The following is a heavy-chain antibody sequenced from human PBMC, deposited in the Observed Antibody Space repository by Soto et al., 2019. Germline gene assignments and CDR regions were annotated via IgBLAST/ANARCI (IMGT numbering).Heavy chain of an antibody. Sequence: SETLSLTCTVSGGSISSNWWSWVRQPPGKGLEWIGEIYHSGSTNYNPSLKSRVTISVDKSKNQFSLKLSSVTAADTAVYYCARDIQIAAAGTEWGQGTLVTVSS. J-gene: IGHJ4*02. D-gene: IGHD6-13*01. CDR1: GGSISSNW. CDR2: IYHSGST. CDR3: ARDIQIAAAGTE. V-gene: IGHV4-4*02.